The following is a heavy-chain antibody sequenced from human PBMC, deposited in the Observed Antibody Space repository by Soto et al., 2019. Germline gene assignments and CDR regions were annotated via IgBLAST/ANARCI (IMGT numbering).Heavy chain of an antibody. CDR2: ISHDANDK. D-gene: IGHD4-17*01. CDR1: GITFSAYG. J-gene: IGHJ5*02. V-gene: IGHV3-30*03. CDR3: ATDLGTSVTTYNFFDP. Sequence: GGSLRLSCAASGITFSAYGMHWVRQAPGKGLEWVAVISHDANDKYYTNSVKGRFTISRDNSKNTLYLQMNSLRGEDTAIYFCATDLGTSVTTYNFFDPWGQGTLVTVSS.